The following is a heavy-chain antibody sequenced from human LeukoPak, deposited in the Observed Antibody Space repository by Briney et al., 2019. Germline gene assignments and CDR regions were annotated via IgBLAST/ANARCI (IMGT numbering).Heavy chain of an antibody. D-gene: IGHD7-27*01. Sequence: PSETLSLTCVVSGYSISSGYYWSWIRQPPGKGLEWIATIHHSGVTYYNPSLKSQFTISVDTSKNQFSLKLSSVTAAGTAVYYCARYTGTNWGYSFDSWGQGTLVTVSS. J-gene: IGHJ4*02. CDR1: GYSISSGYY. CDR2: IHHSGVT. V-gene: IGHV4-38-2*01. CDR3: ARYTGTNWGYSFDS.